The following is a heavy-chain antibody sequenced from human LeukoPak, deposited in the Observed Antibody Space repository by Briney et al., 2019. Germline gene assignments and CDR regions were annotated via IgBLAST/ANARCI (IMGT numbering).Heavy chain of an antibody. CDR1: GYTFTGYY. D-gene: IGHD3-22*01. J-gene: IGHJ4*02. CDR2: INPNSGGT. Sequence: ASVKVSCKASGYTFTGYYMHWVRQAPGQGLEWMGWINPNSGGTNYAQKFQGRVTMTRDTSISTAYMELSRLRSDDTAVYYCARDKGSGYYSLYYCDYWGQGTLVTVSS. V-gene: IGHV1-2*02. CDR3: ARDKGSGYYSLYYCDY.